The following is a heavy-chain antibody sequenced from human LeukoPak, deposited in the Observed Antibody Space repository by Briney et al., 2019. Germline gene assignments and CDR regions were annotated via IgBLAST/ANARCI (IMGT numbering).Heavy chain of an antibody. Sequence: GGSLRLSCAASGFTFSGYSMYWVRQAPGKGLEYVSAISSDGGSTYYADSVKARFTISRDNSKNTLYLQLDSLRAEDMAVYYCAKAAFYYYMDVWGKGTTVTVSS. V-gene: IGHV3-64*02. J-gene: IGHJ6*03. CDR1: GFTFSGYS. CDR2: ISSDGGST. CDR3: AKAAFYYYMDV. D-gene: IGHD6-25*01.